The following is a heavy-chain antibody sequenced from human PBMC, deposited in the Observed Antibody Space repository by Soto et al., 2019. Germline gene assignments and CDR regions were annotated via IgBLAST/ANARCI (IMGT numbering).Heavy chain of an antibody. CDR2: IKQDGSEK. V-gene: IGHV3-7*01. CDR1: GFTFSSYW. Sequence: PGGSLRLSCAASGFTFSSYWMSWVRQAPGKGLEWVANIKQDGSEKYYVDSVKGRFTISRDNAKNSLYLQMNSLRAEDTAVYYCARCLEYDSSGYYGYWGQGTLVTVSS. J-gene: IGHJ4*02. D-gene: IGHD3-22*01. CDR3: ARCLEYDSSGYYGY.